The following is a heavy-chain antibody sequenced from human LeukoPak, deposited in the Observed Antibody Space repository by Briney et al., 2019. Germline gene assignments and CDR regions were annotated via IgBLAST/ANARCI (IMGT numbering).Heavy chain of an antibody. CDR2: ISYDGSNK. J-gene: IGHJ4*02. V-gene: IGHV3-30-3*01. CDR3: ARGAWIQLWSISQPLDY. D-gene: IGHD5-18*01. CDR1: GFTFSSYA. Sequence: GGSLRLSCAASGFTFSSYAMHWVRQAPGKGLERVAVISYDGSNKYYADSVKGRFTISRDNSKNTLYLQMNSLRAEDTAVYYCARGAWIQLWSISQPLDYWGQGTLVTVSS.